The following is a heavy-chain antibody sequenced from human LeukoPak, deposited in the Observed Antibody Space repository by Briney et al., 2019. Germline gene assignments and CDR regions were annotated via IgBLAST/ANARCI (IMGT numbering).Heavy chain of an antibody. CDR1: AFTVSVNY. CDR3: AKNQGHVVTAWADY. J-gene: IGHJ4*02. Sequence: PGGSLRLSCAASAFTVSVNYMSWVRQAPGKGLEWVSAISGTGGSTYYADSVKGRFTISRDNSKNTLYLQMNSLRAEDTAVYYCAKNQGHVVTAWADYWGQGTLVTVSS. D-gene: IGHD2-2*01. CDR2: ISGTGGST. V-gene: IGHV3-23*01.